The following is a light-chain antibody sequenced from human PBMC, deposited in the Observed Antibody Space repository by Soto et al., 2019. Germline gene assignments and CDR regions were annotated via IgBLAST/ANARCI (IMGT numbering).Light chain of an antibody. J-gene: IGLJ3*02. Sequence: QSVLTQPPSASGSPGQSVTISCTGTSSDVGGYNYVSWYQQYPGRAPKLMIYEVTKRPSGVPDRFSCSKSGNTASLPVSGLQAEDEADYYCSSYAASNNFYFVFGGGTKLTVL. CDR1: SSDVGGYNY. CDR2: EVT. CDR3: SSYAASNNFYFV. V-gene: IGLV2-8*01.